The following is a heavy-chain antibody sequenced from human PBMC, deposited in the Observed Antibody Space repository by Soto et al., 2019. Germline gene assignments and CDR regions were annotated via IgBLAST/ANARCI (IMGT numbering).Heavy chain of an antibody. CDR1: GFTFSSYA. J-gene: IGHJ4*02. D-gene: IGHD4-17*01. V-gene: IGHV3-30*18. CDR3: AKDHRTTVTTRGVWYFDY. Sequence: QVQLVESGGGVVQPGRSLRLSCAASGFTFSSYAMHWVRQAPGKGLEWVALISYDGNNKYYIDSVKGRFTISRDNSKNMLYLQLNNLRAEDTALYYCAKDHRTTVTTRGVWYFDYWGQGTLVTVSS. CDR2: ISYDGNNK.